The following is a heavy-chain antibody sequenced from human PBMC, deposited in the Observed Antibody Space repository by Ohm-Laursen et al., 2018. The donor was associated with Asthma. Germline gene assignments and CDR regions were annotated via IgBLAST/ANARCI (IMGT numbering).Heavy chain of an antibody. CDR3: ARNCGGDCPYWYFDL. CDR1: GYTFSRYS. Sequence: LSLTRAASGYTFSRYSIHWVRQIPGKGLEWVASISTASSFIYYADSVRGRFTTSRDNARNSVYLQMNSLRAEDTAVYYCARNCGGDCPYWYFDLWGRGTLVTVSS. CDR2: ISTASSFI. V-gene: IGHV3-21*01. D-gene: IGHD2-21*01. J-gene: IGHJ2*01.